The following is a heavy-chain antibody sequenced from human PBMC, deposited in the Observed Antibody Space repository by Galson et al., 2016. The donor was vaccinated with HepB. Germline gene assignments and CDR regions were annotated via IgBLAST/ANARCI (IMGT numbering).Heavy chain of an antibody. CDR3: ARPVDSRGDPFNY. J-gene: IGHJ4*02. CDR2: ITSYGSHI. V-gene: IGHV3-21*01. D-gene: IGHD5-12*01. Sequence: LRLSCAASGFTFSGYSMSWVRQAPGKGLEWVSSITSYGSHIFYADSVMGRFTISRDNAKNALYLQMNRLRAEDTAVYYCARPVDSRGDPFNYWGQGTMVTVSS. CDR1: GFTFSGYS.